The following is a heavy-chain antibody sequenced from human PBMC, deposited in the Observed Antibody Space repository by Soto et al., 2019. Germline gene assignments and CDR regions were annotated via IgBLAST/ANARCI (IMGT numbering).Heavy chain of an antibody. J-gene: IGHJ4*02. CDR3: ARIWGGSGGY. V-gene: IGHV1-46*01. CDR2: INPSGGST. Sequence: QVQLVQSGAEVKKPGASVKVSCKASGYTFTSYYMHWVRQAPGQGLEWMGIINPSGGSTSYAKKSQRRVTRTRDTSTSTVYIELSSLRSEDTAVYYCARIWGGSGGYWGQGILVTVSS. D-gene: IGHD7-27*01. CDR1: GYTFTSYY.